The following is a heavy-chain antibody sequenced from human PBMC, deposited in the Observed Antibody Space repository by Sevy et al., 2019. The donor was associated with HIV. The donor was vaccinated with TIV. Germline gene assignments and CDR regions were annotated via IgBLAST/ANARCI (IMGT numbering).Heavy chain of an antibody. J-gene: IGHJ6*03. CDR2: TYYRSKWYN. Sequence: KQSQTLSLTCAISGDSVSSNSAAWNWIRQSPSRGLEWLGRTYYRSKWYNDYAVSVKSRITINPDTSKNQVSLQLNSVTPEDTAVYYCARGVIVLRFLEWLSETYYYYYYMDVWGKGTTVTVSS. CDR3: ARGVIVLRFLEWLSETYYYYYYMDV. D-gene: IGHD3-3*01. V-gene: IGHV6-1*01. CDR1: GDSVSSNSAA.